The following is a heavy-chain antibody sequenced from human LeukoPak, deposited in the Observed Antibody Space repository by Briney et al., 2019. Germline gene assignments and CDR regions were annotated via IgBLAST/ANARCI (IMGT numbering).Heavy chain of an antibody. J-gene: IGHJ5*02. CDR1: GFTFSSYA. CDR2: IWYDGSNK. V-gene: IGHV3-33*01. D-gene: IGHD4-17*01. CDR3: ARDQYHCDYEYCFDP. Sequence: PGRSLRLSCAASGFTFSSYAMHWVRQAPGKGLEWVAVIWYDGSNKYYADSVKGRFTISRDNSKNTLYLQMNSLRAEDTAVYYCARDQYHCDYEYCFDPWGQGTLVTVSS.